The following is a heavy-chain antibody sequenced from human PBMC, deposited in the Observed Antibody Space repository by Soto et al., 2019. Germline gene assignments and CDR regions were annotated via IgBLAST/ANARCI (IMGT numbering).Heavy chain of an antibody. Sequence: PGWYLRLSFAASGFTVISNYMSWVLQAPGKGLEWVSVIYSGGSTYYADSVKGRFTISRDNSKNTLYLQMNSLRAEDTAVYYCARGLGYCSGGSCSDDYWGQGTLVTVSS. CDR3: ARGLGYCSGGSCSDDY. CDR1: GFTVISNY. D-gene: IGHD2-15*01. V-gene: IGHV3-53*01. J-gene: IGHJ4*02. CDR2: IYSGGST.